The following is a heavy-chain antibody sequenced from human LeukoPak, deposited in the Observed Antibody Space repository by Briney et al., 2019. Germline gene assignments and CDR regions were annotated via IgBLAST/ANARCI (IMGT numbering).Heavy chain of an antibody. V-gene: IGHV7-4-1*02. Sequence: ASVKVSCKASGYTFTSYAMHWVRQAPGQGLEWMGWINTNTGNPTYAQGFTGRFVFSLDTSVGTAYLQISSLKAEDTAVYYCARAPKPRYCSSTSCYMDYWGQGTLVTVSS. CDR3: ARAPKPRYCSSTSCYMDY. CDR2: INTNTGNP. D-gene: IGHD2-2*02. CDR1: GYTFTSYA. J-gene: IGHJ4*02.